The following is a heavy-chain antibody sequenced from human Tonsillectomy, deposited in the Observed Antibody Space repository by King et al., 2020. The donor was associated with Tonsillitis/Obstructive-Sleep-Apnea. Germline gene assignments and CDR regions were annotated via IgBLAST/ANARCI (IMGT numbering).Heavy chain of an antibody. CDR3: AKDSGTRVAHFDY. D-gene: IGHD1-7*01. CDR1: GFTFSRYA. V-gene: IGHV3-23*04. CDR2: ISGSGGST. Sequence: VQLVESGGGLVQPGGSLRLSCAASGFTFSRYAMSWVRQAPGKGLEWVSVISGSGGSTYYADSVKGRFTISRDNSKNTLYLQMNSLGAEDTAVYYCAKDSGTRVAHFDYWGQGTLVTVSS. J-gene: IGHJ4*02.